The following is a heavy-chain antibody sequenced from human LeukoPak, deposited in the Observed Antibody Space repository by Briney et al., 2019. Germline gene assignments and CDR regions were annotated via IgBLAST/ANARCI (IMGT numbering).Heavy chain of an antibody. J-gene: IGHJ3*02. CDR1: GGSISSYY. D-gene: IGHD3-22*01. CDR3: ARAPYYYDSSGYVLLGAFDI. V-gene: IGHV4-59*01. Sequence: SENLSLTCTVSGGSISSYYWSWIRQPPGKGLKWIGYIYYSGSTNYNPSLKSRVTISVDTSKNQFSLKLSSVTAADTAVYYCARAPYYYDSSGYVLLGAFDIWGQGTMVTVSS. CDR2: IYYSGST.